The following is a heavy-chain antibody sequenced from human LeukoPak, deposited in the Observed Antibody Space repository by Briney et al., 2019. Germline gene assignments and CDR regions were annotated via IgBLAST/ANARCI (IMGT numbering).Heavy chain of an antibody. CDR2: INHSGST. J-gene: IGHJ4*02. Sequence: SETLSLTCAVYGGSFSGYYWSWIRQPPGKGLEWIGEINHSGSTNYNPSLKSRVTISVDTSKNQFSLKLSSVTAADTAVYYCAIVEMATMAIYWGQGTLVTASS. CDR1: GGSFSGYY. V-gene: IGHV4-34*01. D-gene: IGHD5-12*01. CDR3: AIVEMATMAIY.